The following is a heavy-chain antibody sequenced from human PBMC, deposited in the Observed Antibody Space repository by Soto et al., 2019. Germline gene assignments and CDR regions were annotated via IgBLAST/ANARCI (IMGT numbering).Heavy chain of an antibody. Sequence: GGSLRLSCAASGFTFSSYGMHWVRQAPGKGLEWVAVISYDGSNKYYADSVKGQFTISRDNSKNTLYLQMNSLRAEDTAVYYCAKDSLWFGELSLDYWGQGTLVTVSS. D-gene: IGHD3-10*01. CDR1: GFTFSSYG. V-gene: IGHV3-30*18. J-gene: IGHJ4*02. CDR2: ISYDGSNK. CDR3: AKDSLWFGELSLDY.